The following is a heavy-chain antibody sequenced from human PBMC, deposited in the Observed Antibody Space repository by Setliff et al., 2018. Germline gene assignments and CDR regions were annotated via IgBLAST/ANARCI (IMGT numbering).Heavy chain of an antibody. CDR1: GYTFTNYD. CDR3: ARGEHIVSGDFYHYIDV. V-gene: IGHV1-8*01. Sequence: ASVKVSCKASGYTFTNYDINWVRQATGQGLEWMGWMNPNNGNTGYSQKFQGRVTMTRNTSTSTAYMEVSSLRSEDTAVYYCARGEHIVSGDFYHYIDVWGKGTTVTVSS. D-gene: IGHD2-15*01. J-gene: IGHJ6*03. CDR2: MNPNNGNT.